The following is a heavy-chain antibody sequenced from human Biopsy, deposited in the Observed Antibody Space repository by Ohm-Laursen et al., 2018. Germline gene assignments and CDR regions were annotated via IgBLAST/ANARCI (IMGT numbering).Heavy chain of an antibody. CDR1: GGSISSDY. CDR3: ARGQDYGGNKAFDI. D-gene: IGHD4-23*01. V-gene: IGHV4-59*01. CDR2: IYYSGST. Sequence: TLSLTCTVSGGSISSDYWSWIRQTPGKGLKWIGYIYYSGSTNYNPSLKSRVTISVDTSKNQFSLRLNSMTTADTAVYYCARGQDYGGNKAFDIWGQGTKVTVSS. J-gene: IGHJ3*02.